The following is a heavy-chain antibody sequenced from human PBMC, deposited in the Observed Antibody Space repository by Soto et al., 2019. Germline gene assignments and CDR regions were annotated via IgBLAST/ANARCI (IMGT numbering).Heavy chain of an antibody. J-gene: IGHJ4*02. Sequence: QVQLQESGPGLVKPLGTLSLTCAVSGASIGTSNWWSWVRQSPGKGLEWIGEIHDSGSTESNPSLQGTVTLSPDKSKNQFSLNVSSVPAAATAVYYCARLKTYDVLNKSDYWGQGSLVTVSS. D-gene: IGHD3-9*01. CDR3: ARLKTYDVLNKSDY. CDR2: IHDSGST. CDR1: GASIGTSNW. V-gene: IGHV4-4*02.